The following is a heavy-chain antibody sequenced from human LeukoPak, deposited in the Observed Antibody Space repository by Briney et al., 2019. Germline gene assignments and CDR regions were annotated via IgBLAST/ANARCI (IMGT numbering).Heavy chain of an antibody. CDR2: IFPADSNT. D-gene: IGHD2-15*01. J-gene: IGHJ5*02. V-gene: IGHV5-51*01. Sequence: GGSLRLSCAASGFTFSTNSMNWVRQAPGKGLEWMGTIFPADSNTRYGPSFQGQVTISVDKSISTAYLQWSSLKASDTAMYYCARLSGGSPWGQGTLVTVSS. CDR1: GFTFSTNS. CDR3: ARLSGGSP.